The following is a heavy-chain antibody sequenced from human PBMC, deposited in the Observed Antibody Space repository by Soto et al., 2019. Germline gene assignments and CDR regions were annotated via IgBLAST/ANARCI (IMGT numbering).Heavy chain of an antibody. CDR3: GNHDYIWGSYRYRGSYYYYMDV. CDR2: ISSSSSYI. V-gene: IGHV3-21*01. J-gene: IGHJ6*03. CDR1: GFTFSSYS. Sequence: GGSLRLSCAASGFTFSSYSMNWVRQAPGKGLEWVSSISSSSSYIYYANSVKGRFTISRDNAKNSLYLQMNSLRAEDTAVYYCGNHDYIWGSYRYRGSYYYYMDVWGKGTTVTVSS. D-gene: IGHD3-16*02.